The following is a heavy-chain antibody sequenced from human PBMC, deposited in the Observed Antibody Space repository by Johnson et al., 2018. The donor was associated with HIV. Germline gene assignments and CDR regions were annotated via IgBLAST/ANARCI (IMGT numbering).Heavy chain of an antibody. Sequence: VQLVESGGGLVPPGGSLRLSCAASGFTFSNYDMHWVRQTAGRRLEWVSGIAATGDTYYPGSLKGRFTISRENAKNSLYLQMNSLRAEDTALYYCGRGSMVRGAYDGFDIWGQGTLVTVSS. CDR1: GFTFSNYD. CDR2: IAATGDT. V-gene: IGHV3-13*01. CDR3: GRGSMVRGAYDGFDI. D-gene: IGHD3-10*01. J-gene: IGHJ3*02.